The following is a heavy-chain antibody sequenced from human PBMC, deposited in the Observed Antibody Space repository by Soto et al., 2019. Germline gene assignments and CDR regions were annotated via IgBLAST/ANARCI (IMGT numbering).Heavy chain of an antibody. J-gene: IGHJ6*02. CDR1: GYSFSSYW. V-gene: IGHV5-51*01. CDR2: IYPCDSDT. D-gene: IGHD6-6*01. CDR3: ARTRSFTLGFYYDGMDV. Sequence: ESLKISCQGSGYSFSSYWIGWVRQMPGKDLEWMGIIYPCDSDTRYSPSFQGQVTISADKSLRTAYLQWTSLKASDTALYYCARTRSFTLGFYYDGMDVWGQGTTVTVSS.